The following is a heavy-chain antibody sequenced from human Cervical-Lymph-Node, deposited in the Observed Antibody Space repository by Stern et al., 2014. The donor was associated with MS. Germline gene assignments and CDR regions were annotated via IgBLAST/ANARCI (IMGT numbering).Heavy chain of an antibody. CDR1: GGTFSSNA. J-gene: IGHJ4*02. Sequence: VHLVESGAEVKKPWSSVKVSCKASGGTFSSNAINWVRQAPGQGLEWMGGIIPIFGTANYAQKFQGRVTITADESTSTAYMELSSLRSEDTAVYYCARGKRWLQLGFDYWGQGTLVTVSS. D-gene: IGHD5-24*01. CDR3: ARGKRWLQLGFDY. V-gene: IGHV1-69*01. CDR2: IIPIFGTA.